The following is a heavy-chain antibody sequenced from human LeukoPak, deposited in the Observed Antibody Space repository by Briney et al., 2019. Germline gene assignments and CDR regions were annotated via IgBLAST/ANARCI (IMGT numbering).Heavy chain of an antibody. J-gene: IGHJ4*02. Sequence: WVKLSFSSAASGFTISSYAMSWLPQAPGKGLVWGLAISSGGASKYYAESVKGRFTITRDNSKNTLYLQMNRLRAEDTDVYFCAKEGNWNPRYYVDYWGQGTLATVTA. CDR1: GFTISSYA. D-gene: IGHD1-20*01. CDR2: ISSGGASK. V-gene: IGHV3-23*01. CDR3: AKEGNWNPRYYVDY.